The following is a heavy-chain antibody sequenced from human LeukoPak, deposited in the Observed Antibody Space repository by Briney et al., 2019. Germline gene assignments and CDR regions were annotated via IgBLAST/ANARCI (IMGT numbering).Heavy chain of an antibody. Sequence: GASVKVSCKASGYTFTGYYMHWVRQAPGQGLEWMGRINPNSGGTNYAQEFQGRVTMTRDTSSSTASMEPSRLRYDDTAVYYCARDRNVVVVAANPFGYWGQGTLVTVSS. V-gene: IGHV1-2*06. D-gene: IGHD2-15*01. CDR3: ARDRNVVVVAANPFGY. J-gene: IGHJ4*02. CDR1: GYTFTGYY. CDR2: INPNSGGT.